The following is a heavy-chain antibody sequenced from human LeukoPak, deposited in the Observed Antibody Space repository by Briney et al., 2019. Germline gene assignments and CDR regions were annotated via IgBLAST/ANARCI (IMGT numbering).Heavy chain of an antibody. J-gene: IGHJ6*03. V-gene: IGHV3-21*01. D-gene: IGHD2-2*02. CDR2: ISSSSSYI. CDR1: GFTFSSYG. CDR3: AREDIVVVPAAIRPSYYYYYYMDV. Sequence: PGRSLRLSCAASGFTFSSYGMHWVRQAPGKGLEWVSSISSSSSYIYYADSVKGRFTISRDNAKNSLYLQMNSLRAEDTAVYYCAREDIVVVPAAIRPSYYYYYYMDVWGKGTTVTVSS.